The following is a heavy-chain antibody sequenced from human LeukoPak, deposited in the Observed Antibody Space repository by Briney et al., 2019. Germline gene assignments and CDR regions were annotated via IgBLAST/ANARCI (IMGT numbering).Heavy chain of an antibody. V-gene: IGHV4-34*01. J-gene: IGHJ6*03. CDR1: GGSFSGYY. D-gene: IGHD3-3*01. CDR3: AREAGNYDFWSGQYYYYYYMDV. CDR2: INHSGST. Sequence: SETLSLTCAVYGGSFSGYYWSWIRQPPGKGLGWIGEINHSGSTNYNPSLKSRVTISVDTSKNQFSLKLSSVTAADTAVYYCAREAGNYDFWSGQYYYYYYMDVWGKGTTVTVSS.